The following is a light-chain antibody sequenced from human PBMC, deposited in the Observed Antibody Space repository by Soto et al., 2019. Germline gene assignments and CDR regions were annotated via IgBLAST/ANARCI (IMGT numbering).Light chain of an antibody. CDR3: QQYNNWPRT. CDR1: QSVSSK. V-gene: IGKV3-15*01. J-gene: IGKJ3*01. Sequence: EIVMTQSPATLSVSPGERATLSCRASQSVSSKLGWYQQKPGQAPRLLIYGASIRATGIPARFSGSGSGTEFTLTISSLQSEDFAVYYCQQYNNWPRTCGPGTKVDIK. CDR2: GAS.